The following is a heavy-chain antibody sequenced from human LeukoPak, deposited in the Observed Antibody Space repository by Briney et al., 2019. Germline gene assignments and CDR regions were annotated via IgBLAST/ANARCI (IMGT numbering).Heavy chain of an antibody. D-gene: IGHD3-10*01. Sequence: ASVKVSCKASGYTFTSYDINWVRQATGQELEWMGWMNPNSGNTGYAQKFQGRVTMTRNTSISTAYMELSSLRSEDTAVYYCAGGLGGYYYSDYMDVWGKGTTVTVSS. CDR2: MNPNSGNT. V-gene: IGHV1-8*01. J-gene: IGHJ6*03. CDR3: AGGLGGYYYSDYMDV. CDR1: GYTFTSYD.